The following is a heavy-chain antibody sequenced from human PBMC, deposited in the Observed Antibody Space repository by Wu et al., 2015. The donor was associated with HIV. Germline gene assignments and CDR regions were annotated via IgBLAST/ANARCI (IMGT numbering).Heavy chain of an antibody. CDR1: GYTFTGYY. CDR2: INPNSGGT. D-gene: IGHD6-19*01. V-gene: IGHV1-2*02. CDR3: ARDQFPGIAVAGPTQLTTEQYYYYYYMDV. J-gene: IGHJ6*03. Sequence: QVQLVQSGAEVKKPGASVKVSCKASGYTFTGYYMHWVRQAPGQGLEWMGWINPNSGGTNYAQKFQGRVTMTRDTSISTAYMELSRLRSDDTAVYYCARDQFPGIAVAGPTQLTTEQYYYYYYMDVVGTKGPRVTVSS.